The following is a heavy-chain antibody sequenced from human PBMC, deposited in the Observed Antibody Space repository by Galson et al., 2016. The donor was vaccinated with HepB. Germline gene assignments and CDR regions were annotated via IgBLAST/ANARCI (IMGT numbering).Heavy chain of an antibody. CDR2: INGGNGNT. D-gene: IGHD3-16*01. J-gene: IGHJ5*02. Sequence: SVKVSCKASGYSFTHYAMHWVRQAPGQRLEWMGWINGGNGNTQSSQKFQGRVTITRDTSASTVYMELSSPRAEDTAVYYCARALKEPIMNWFDPWGQGTLVAVSS. CDR3: ARALKEPIMNWFDP. CDR1: GYSFTHYA. V-gene: IGHV1-3*01.